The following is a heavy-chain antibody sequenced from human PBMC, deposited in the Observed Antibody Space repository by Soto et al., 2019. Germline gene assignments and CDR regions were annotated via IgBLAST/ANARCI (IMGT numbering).Heavy chain of an antibody. CDR3: TKSPRVATVFRWGLDP. Sequence: GGSLRLSCAASGFSVSDYAIAWVRQAPGKGLEWVSSLSGSETMRQADSVKGRFTISRDNSKNTVYLQMNNLRVEDTALYYCTKSPRVATVFRWGLDPWGQGTLVTVSS. CDR2: LSGSETM. D-gene: IGHD5-12*01. V-gene: IGHV3-23*01. J-gene: IGHJ5*02. CDR1: GFSVSDYA.